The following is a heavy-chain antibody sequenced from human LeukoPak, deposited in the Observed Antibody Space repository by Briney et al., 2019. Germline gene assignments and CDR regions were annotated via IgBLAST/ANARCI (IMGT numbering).Heavy chain of an antibody. V-gene: IGHV3-66*01. CDR1: GFTVSTNY. CDR2: IYGINST. Sequence: GGSLRLSCAASGFTVSTNYMSWVRQAPGKGLEWVSVIYGINSTYYTDSVKGRFTISRDDSKDTVYLQMNSLRDEDTAVYYCARAVGWLQSLDYWGQGTLVTVSS. CDR3: ARAVGWLQSLDY. D-gene: IGHD5-24*01. J-gene: IGHJ4*02.